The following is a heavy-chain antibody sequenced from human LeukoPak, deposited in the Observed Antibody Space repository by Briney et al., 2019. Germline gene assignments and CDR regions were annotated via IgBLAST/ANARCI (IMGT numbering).Heavy chain of an antibody. J-gene: IGHJ4*02. V-gene: IGHV3-48*04. CDR2: ISSSSITI. Sequence: GGSLRLSCAASGFTFSSYSLNWVRQAPGKGLEWVSFISSSSITIYYADSVKGRFTISRDNAEKSLYLQMSSLRAEDTAVYYCARDRGGSYSAIDYWGQGTLVTVSS. CDR1: GFTFSSYS. D-gene: IGHD2-15*01. CDR3: ARDRGGSYSAIDY.